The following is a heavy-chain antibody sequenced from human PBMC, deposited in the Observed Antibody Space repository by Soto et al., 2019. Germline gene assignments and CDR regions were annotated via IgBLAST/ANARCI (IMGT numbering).Heavy chain of an antibody. CDR3: AIRAITVRLRSGVGSGMAF. D-gene: IGHD3-3*01. V-gene: IGHV3-21*01. J-gene: IGHJ6*02. CDR1: GFTFSSYS. Sequence: GGSLRLSFAASGFTFSSYSMNWVRQDPGKGLEWDSTISSRSSYIYCADSVSGRFTISRDNAKNSRYLQMNSLRAEHTAVYYCAIRAITVRLRSGVGSGMAFWGQGTTVTVS. CDR2: ISSRSSYI.